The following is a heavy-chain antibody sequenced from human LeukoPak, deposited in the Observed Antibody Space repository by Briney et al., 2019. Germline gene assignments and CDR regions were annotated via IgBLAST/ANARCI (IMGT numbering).Heavy chain of an antibody. CDR1: GIKLSNYG. J-gene: IGHJ4*02. Sequence: GGGLRLSCVVPGIKLSNYGMSWVRQAPGKGLEWVSGIREAGGGTKYADSVKGRFTISRDNFKNTLYLQMNSLKAEDTAVYFCAKRGVVIRGRLVMGLHTDAYYFASWGQGILVTVYS. D-gene: IGHD2-21*01. V-gene: IGHV3-23*01. CDR2: IREAGGGT. CDR3: AKRGVVIRGRLVMGLHTDAYYFAS.